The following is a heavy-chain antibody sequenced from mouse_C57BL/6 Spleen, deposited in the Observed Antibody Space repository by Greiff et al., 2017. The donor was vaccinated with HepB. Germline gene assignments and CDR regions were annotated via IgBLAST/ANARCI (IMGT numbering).Heavy chain of an antibody. CDR2: IYPGGGYT. J-gene: IGHJ4*01. D-gene: IGHD2-3*01. V-gene: IGHV1-63*01. Sequence: QVQLKESGAELVRPGTSVKMSCKASGYTFTNYWIGWAKQRPGHGLEWIGDIYPGGGYTNYNEKFKGKATLTADKSSSTAYMQFSSLTSEDSAIYYCARKDGAMDYWGQGTSVTVSS. CDR3: ARKDGAMDY. CDR1: GYTFTNYW.